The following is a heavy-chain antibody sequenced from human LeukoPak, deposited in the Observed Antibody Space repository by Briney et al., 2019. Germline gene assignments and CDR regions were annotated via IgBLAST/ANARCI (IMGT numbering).Heavy chain of an antibody. CDR1: GFTFSSYG. CDR2: IWYDGSNK. V-gene: IGHV3-33*01. CDR3: ARARGARYYFDY. D-gene: IGHD1-26*01. J-gene: IGHJ4*02. Sequence: PGGSLRLSCAASGFTFSSYGMHWVRQAPGKGLEWVAVIWYDGSNKYYADSVKGRFTISRDNSKNTLYLQMNSLRAEDTAVYYCARARGARYYFDYWGQGTLVTVSS.